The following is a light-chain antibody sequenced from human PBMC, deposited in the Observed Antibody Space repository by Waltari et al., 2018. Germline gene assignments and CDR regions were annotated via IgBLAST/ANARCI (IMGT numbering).Light chain of an antibody. CDR1: KSISSW. J-gene: IGKJ4*01. CDR2: KAS. Sequence: DIQMTQSPSTLSASVGDRVTITCRASKSISSWLALYQQKPGKAPKLLIYKASSLESGVPSRFSGSGSGTEFTLTISSLQPDDFATYYCQQYNSYLLTFGGGTKVEIK. V-gene: IGKV1-5*03. CDR3: QQYNSYLLT.